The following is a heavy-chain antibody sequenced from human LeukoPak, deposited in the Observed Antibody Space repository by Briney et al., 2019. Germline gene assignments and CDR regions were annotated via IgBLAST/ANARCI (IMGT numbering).Heavy chain of an antibody. J-gene: IGHJ4*02. D-gene: IGHD6-19*01. Sequence: ASVEVSCKASGGTFSSYAISWVRQAPGQGLEWMGRIIPIFGIANYAQKFQGRVTITADKSTSTAYMELSSLRSEDTAVYYCARDPASSGWPFFDYWGQGTLVTVSS. V-gene: IGHV1-69*04. CDR2: IIPIFGIA. CDR1: GGTFSSYA. CDR3: ARDPASSGWPFFDY.